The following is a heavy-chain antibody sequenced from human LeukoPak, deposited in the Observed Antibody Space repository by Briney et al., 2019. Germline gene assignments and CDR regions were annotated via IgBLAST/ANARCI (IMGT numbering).Heavy chain of an antibody. CDR1: GFTFSSYG. CDR2: IRYDGSNK. CDR3: AEGSGSYPHFDY. V-gene: IGHV3-30*02. J-gene: IGHJ4*02. Sequence: AGSLRLSCAASGFTFSSYGMHWVRQAPGKGLEWVAFIRYDGSNKYYADSVKGRFTISRDNSKNTLYLQMNSLRAEDTAVYYCAEGSGSYPHFDYWGQGTLVTVSS. D-gene: IGHD3-10*01.